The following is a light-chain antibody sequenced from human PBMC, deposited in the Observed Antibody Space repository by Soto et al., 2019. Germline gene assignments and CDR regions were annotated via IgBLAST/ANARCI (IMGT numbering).Light chain of an antibody. Sequence: QSVLTQPASASASPGQSITISCSGTSSDVGAYNYVAWYQQFPGKTPKLIIYGVSSRPSGVSSRFSGSKSGNTASLTISGLQAEDEADYYCISYTGSSTSYVFGTGTKVTVL. J-gene: IGLJ1*01. CDR3: ISYTGSSTSYV. CDR1: SSDVGAYNY. V-gene: IGLV2-14*01. CDR2: GVS.